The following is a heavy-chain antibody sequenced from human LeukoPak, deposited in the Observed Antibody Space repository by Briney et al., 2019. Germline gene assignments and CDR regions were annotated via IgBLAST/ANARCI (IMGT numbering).Heavy chain of an antibody. V-gene: IGHV4-39*01. CDR1: GGSISSSSYY. CDR3: ARQGSIAVAGIADRPPYYYGMDV. J-gene: IGHJ6*02. Sequence: PSETLSLTCTVSGGSISSSSYYWGWIRQPPGKGLEWIGSIYYSGSTYYNPSLKSRVTISVDTSKNQFSLKLSSVTAADTAVYYCARQGSIAVAGIADRPPYYYGMDVWGQGTTVTVSS. D-gene: IGHD6-19*01. CDR2: IYYSGST.